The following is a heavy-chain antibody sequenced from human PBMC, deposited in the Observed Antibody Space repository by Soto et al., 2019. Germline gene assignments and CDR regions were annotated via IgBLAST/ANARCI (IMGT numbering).Heavy chain of an antibody. CDR3: AREYSGNYNTGDY. D-gene: IGHD1-26*01. CDR2: ISKDGSKK. V-gene: IGHV3-30-3*01. J-gene: IGHJ4*02. Sequence: GGSLRLSCAASGFTFSSFAMHWVRQAPGKGLEWVAVISKDGSKKYYADSVKGRFTISRDNSKNTVYLQMNSLTAEDTAVYYCAREYSGNYNTGDYWGQGILVTVSS. CDR1: GFTFSSFA.